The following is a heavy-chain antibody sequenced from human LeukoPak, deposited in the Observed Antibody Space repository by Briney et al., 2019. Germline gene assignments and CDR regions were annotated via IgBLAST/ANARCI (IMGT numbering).Heavy chain of an antibody. CDR3: ARGGVIAADDY. D-gene: IGHD6-13*01. Sequence: AGGSLRLSCAASAFSLNSYNMNWVRQAPGKGLEWVSSISSSSSYIYYADSVKGRFTISRDNAKNSLYLQMNSLRAEDTAVYYCARGGVIAADDYWGQGTLVTVSS. CDR2: ISSSSSYI. J-gene: IGHJ4*02. CDR1: AFSLNSYN. V-gene: IGHV3-21*01.